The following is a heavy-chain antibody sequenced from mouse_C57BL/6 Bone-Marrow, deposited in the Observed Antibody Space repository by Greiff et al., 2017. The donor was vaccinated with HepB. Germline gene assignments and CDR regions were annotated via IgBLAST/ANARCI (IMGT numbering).Heavy chain of an antibody. D-gene: IGHD4-1*01. V-gene: IGHV5-4*03. J-gene: IGHJ3*01. CDR3: ARGTNWDVSGFAY. Sequence: EVKLVESGGGLVKPGGSLKLSCAASGFTFSSYAMSWVRQTPEKRLEWVATISDGGSYTYYPDNVKGRFTISRDNAKNNLYLQMSHLKSEDTAMYYCARGTNWDVSGFAYWGQGTLVTVSA. CDR1: GFTFSSYA. CDR2: ISDGGSYT.